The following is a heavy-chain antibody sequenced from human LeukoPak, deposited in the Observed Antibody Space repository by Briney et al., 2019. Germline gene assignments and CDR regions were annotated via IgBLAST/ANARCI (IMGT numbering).Heavy chain of an antibody. CDR3: ARDVLYDYKAVITANDAFDI. D-gene: IGHD3-10*01. J-gene: IGHJ3*02. CDR1: GYTYTSYA. CDR2: INTNTGNP. V-gene: IGHV7-4-1*02. Sequence: GASVKVSCKASGYTYTSYAMNWVRPAAGQGLAWMGWINTNTGNPTYAQGFTGRFVFSLDTSVSTAYLQISSLKAEDTAVYYCARDVLYDYKAVITANDAFDIWGQGTMVTVSS.